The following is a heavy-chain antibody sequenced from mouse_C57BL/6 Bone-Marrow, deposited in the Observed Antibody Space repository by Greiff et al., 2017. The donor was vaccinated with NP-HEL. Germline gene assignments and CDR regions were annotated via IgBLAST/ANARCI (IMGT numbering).Heavy chain of an antibody. Sequence: VQLQQPGAELVKPGASVKMSCKASGYTFTSYWITWVKQRPGQGLEWIGDIYPGSGSTNYNEKFKSKATLTVDTSSSTAYMQLSSLTSEDSAVYYCARDRSGYAYYYAMDYWGQGTSVTVSS. V-gene: IGHV1-55*01. CDR2: IYPGSGST. D-gene: IGHD3-2*02. CDR3: ARDRSGYAYYYAMDY. J-gene: IGHJ4*01. CDR1: GYTFTSYW.